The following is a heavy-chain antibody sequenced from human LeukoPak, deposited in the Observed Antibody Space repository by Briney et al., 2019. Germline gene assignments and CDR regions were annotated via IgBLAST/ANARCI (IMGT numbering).Heavy chain of an antibody. J-gene: IGHJ4*02. Sequence: GGSLSPSCAPSGFKLSRIGMQWVRRAPGRGREWVAFIRNDEPKKFYGGSVSGRFTISRDDSKNTLYLKMNNLRHEDTAVYFCARDFDDVNGDYYYIPDFWGQGVLVTVSS. V-gene: IGHV3-30*02. CDR3: ARDFDDVNGDYYYIPDF. D-gene: IGHD3-22*01. CDR1: GFKLSRIG. CDR2: IRNDEPKK.